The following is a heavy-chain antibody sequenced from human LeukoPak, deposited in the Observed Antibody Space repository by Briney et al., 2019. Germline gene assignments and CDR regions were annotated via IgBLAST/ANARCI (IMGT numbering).Heavy chain of an antibody. J-gene: IGHJ4*02. V-gene: IGHV4-59*08. Sequence: NPSETLSLTCTVSGGSISSYYWSRIRQPPGKGLEWIGYIYYSGSTNYNPSLKSRVTISVDTSKNQFSLKLSSVTAADTAVYYCARAGELGEFGVFYWGQGTLVTVSS. D-gene: IGHD3-10*01. CDR3: ARAGELGEFGVFY. CDR2: IYYSGST. CDR1: GGSISSYY.